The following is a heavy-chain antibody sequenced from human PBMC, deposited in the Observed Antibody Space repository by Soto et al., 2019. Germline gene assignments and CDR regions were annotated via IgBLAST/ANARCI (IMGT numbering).Heavy chain of an antibody. D-gene: IGHD3-22*01. CDR2: ISGSGGST. CDR3: ATTYYYDSSGYY. CDR1: VFTFSSYA. Sequence: QSGGSLRLSCAASVFTFSSYAMSWVRQAPGKGLEWVSAISGSGGSTYYADSVKGRFTISRDNSKTTLNLQMNSLRAEDTAVYYCATTYYYDSSGYYWGQGTLVTVSS. J-gene: IGHJ4*02. V-gene: IGHV3-23*01.